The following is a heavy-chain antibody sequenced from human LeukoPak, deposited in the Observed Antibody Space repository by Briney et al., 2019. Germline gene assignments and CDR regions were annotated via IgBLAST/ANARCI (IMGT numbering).Heavy chain of an antibody. CDR2: ISYDGSNK. Sequence: GRSLRLSCAASGFTFSSYAMHWVRQAPGKGLEWVAVISYDGSNKYYADSVKGRFTISRDNSKNTLYLQMNSLRAEDTAVYYCARVRGYPHYFDYWGQGTLVTVSS. CDR1: GFTFSSYA. CDR3: ARVRGYPHYFDY. D-gene: IGHD3-3*01. J-gene: IGHJ4*02. V-gene: IGHV3-30-3*01.